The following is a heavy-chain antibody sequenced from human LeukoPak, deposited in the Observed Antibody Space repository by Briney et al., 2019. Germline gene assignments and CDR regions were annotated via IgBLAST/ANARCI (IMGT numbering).Heavy chain of an antibody. CDR2: IRSIAYGGTT. Sequence: GGPLRLSCTASGFTFGDYALSWFRQAPGKGLEWVGFIRSIAYGGTTEYAASVKGRFTISRDDSKSIAYLQMNSLKTEDTAVYYCTRVRVNYDYVWGSYRSVPSFFDYWGQGSLVTVSS. V-gene: IGHV3-49*03. CDR1: GFTFGDYA. J-gene: IGHJ4*02. CDR3: TRVRVNYDYVWGSYRSVPSFFDY. D-gene: IGHD3-16*02.